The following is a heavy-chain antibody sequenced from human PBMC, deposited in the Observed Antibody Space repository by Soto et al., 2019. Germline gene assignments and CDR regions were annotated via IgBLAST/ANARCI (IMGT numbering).Heavy chain of an antibody. Sequence: PSWPQSLTSKSSILPPGPKHVIWLRQPQEQGLEWVGYIYYTGTTTHNPSLLSRVAISVDASKSQFSLDLRSVTAADTAVYYCAILGGYHRALDYCGHGALVTDS. CDR2: IYYTGTT. V-gene: IGHV4-59*08. CDR1: ILPPGPKH. J-gene: IGHJ4*01. CDR3: AILGGYHRALDY. D-gene: IGHD3-22*01.